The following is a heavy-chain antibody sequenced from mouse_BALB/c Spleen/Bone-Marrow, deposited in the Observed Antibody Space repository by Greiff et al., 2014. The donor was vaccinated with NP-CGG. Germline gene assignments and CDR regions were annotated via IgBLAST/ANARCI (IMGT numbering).Heavy chain of an antibody. V-gene: IGHV1S34*01. D-gene: IGHD1-1*01. CDR1: GYSFIGYY. Sequence: LVKTGASVKISCKASGYSFIGYYMYWVKQSHGKSLEWIGYISCYNGATSYNQKFKGKATFTVDTYSSTGYMQFNSLTTEDSAVYYCARGYGSSIRGAVDYWGQGTSVTVSS. CDR2: ISCYNGAT. CDR3: ARGYGSSIRGAVDY. J-gene: IGHJ4*01.